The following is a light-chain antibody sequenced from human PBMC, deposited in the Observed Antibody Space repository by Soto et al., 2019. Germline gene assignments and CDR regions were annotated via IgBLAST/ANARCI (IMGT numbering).Light chain of an antibody. Sequence: SYELTQPLSLSVALGQTATITCGGDNIGNYNVHWYQQRPGQAPVLVMYRISDRPSGIPERFSGSNSGNTATLTITGAQVGDEADYFCQVWDSNSGVFGGATNLTVL. CDR1: NIGNYN. CDR2: RIS. V-gene: IGLV3-9*01. J-gene: IGLJ3*02. CDR3: QVWDSNSGV.